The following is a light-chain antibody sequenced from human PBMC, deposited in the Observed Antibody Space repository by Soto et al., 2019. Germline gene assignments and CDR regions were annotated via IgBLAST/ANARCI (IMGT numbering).Light chain of an antibody. CDR2: DVF. CDR3: QQRSNWPRT. J-gene: IGKJ1*01. Sequence: EIVLTQSPATLSLSHGERATLSCRASQSVSSYLAWYQQKPGQAPRLLIYDVFNRATGIPARFSGSGSGTDFTLTISSLEPEDFAVYYCQQRSNWPRTFGQGTKVDI. V-gene: IGKV3-11*01. CDR1: QSVSSY.